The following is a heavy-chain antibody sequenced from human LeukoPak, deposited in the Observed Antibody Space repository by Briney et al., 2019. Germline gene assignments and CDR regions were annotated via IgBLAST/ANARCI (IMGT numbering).Heavy chain of an antibody. J-gene: IGHJ6*03. CDR3: ARDSDYYGSGSYDPPYYYMDV. Sequence: ASVKVSCKASGYTFTSYGISWVRQAPGQGLEWMGWISAYNGNTNYAQKLQGRVTMTTDTSTSTAYMELRSLRSDDTAVYYCARDSDYYGSGSYDPPYYYMDVWGKGTTVTISS. CDR2: ISAYNGNT. V-gene: IGHV1-18*01. D-gene: IGHD3-10*01. CDR1: GYTFTSYG.